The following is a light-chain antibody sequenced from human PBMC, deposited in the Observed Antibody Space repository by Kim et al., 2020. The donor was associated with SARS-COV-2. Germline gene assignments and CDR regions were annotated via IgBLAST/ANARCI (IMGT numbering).Light chain of an antibody. Sequence: LSPGERATLSCRASQSVSSYLAWYQQTPGQAPRLLISDTSNRATGIPARFSGSGSGTDFTLTISSLEPEDFAVYYCQQRSNWPRTFGQGTKVDIK. CDR3: QQRSNWPRT. V-gene: IGKV3-11*01. CDR1: QSVSSY. J-gene: IGKJ1*01. CDR2: DTS.